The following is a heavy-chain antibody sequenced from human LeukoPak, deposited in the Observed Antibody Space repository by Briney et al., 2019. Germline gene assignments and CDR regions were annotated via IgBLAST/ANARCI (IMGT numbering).Heavy chain of an antibody. CDR1: GGSISSYC. CDR2: IYYSGST. J-gene: IGHJ6*03. V-gene: IGHV4-59*01. Sequence: SETLSLTCTVSGGSISSYCWSWIRQPPGKGLEWIGYIYYSGSTNYNPSLKSRVTISVDTSKNQFSLKLSSVTAADTAVYYCARVGHDYSTYYYYYYMDVWGKGTTVTVSS. CDR3: ARVGHDYSTYYYYYYMDV. D-gene: IGHD4-11*01.